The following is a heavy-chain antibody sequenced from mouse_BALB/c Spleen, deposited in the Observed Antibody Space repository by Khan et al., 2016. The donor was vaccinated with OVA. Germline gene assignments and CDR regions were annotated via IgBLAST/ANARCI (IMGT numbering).Heavy chain of an antibody. Sequence: VQLQQSGPELVKPGASVRISCKASGYTFTDYYINWMKQRPGQGLEWIGWIYPGNINTKYNEKFEDKATLNADKSSTTAYMQLSSLTSEDSAVYFCAREGYYGNYRAWFAYWGQGTLVTVSA. D-gene: IGHD2-1*01. V-gene: IGHV1S56*01. J-gene: IGHJ3*01. CDR2: IYPGNINT. CDR3: AREGYYGNYRAWFAY. CDR1: GYTFTDYY.